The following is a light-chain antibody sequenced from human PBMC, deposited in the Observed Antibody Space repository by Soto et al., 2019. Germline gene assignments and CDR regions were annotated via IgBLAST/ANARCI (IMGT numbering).Light chain of an antibody. Sequence: EIVLTQSPATLSLSPGERATLSCRASQSVSSYLAWYQQKPGQAPRLLIYDASNMATGIPARFSGSGSGTDFTLTIISLEPEDFAVYYCQQRSNWPPTFGGGTKVEIK. J-gene: IGKJ4*01. CDR3: QQRSNWPPT. CDR1: QSVSSY. CDR2: DAS. V-gene: IGKV3-11*01.